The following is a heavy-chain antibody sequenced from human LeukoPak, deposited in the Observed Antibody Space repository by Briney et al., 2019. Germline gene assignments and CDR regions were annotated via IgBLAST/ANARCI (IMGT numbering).Heavy chain of an antibody. D-gene: IGHD6-13*01. CDR1: GFTFSKYA. CDR2: IKQDGSEK. CDR3: ARPRGYSSSWPFDY. J-gene: IGHJ4*02. V-gene: IGHV3-7*01. Sequence: GGSLRLSCAASGFTFSKYAMSWVRQAPGKGLEWVANIKQDGSEKYYVDSVKGRFTISRDNAKNSLYLQMNSLRAEDTAVYYCARPRGYSSSWPFDYWGQGTLVTVSS.